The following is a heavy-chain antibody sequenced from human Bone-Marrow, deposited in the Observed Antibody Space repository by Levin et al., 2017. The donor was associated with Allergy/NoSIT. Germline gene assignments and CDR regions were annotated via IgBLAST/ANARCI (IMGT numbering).Heavy chain of an antibody. J-gene: IGHJ4*02. CDR1: GFTFSSYA. D-gene: IGHD2-2*01. V-gene: IGHV3-23*01. Sequence: PGGSLRLSCAASGFTFSSYAMSWVRQAPGKGLEWVSAISGSGGSTYYADSVKGRFTISRDNSKNTLYLQMNSLRAEDTAVYYCAKGYIVVVPAAMAVFGYCTGGVCYKFAPIVRAALTPDYWGQGTLVTVSS. CDR3: AKGYIVVVPAAMAVFGYCTGGVCYKFAPIVRAALTPDY. CDR2: ISGSGGST.